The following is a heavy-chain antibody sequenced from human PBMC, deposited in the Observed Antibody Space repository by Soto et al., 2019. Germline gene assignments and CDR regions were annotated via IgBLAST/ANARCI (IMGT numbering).Heavy chain of an antibody. CDR1: GGSFSGYY. D-gene: IGHD3-16*01. CDR3: ATTEDHRDYGFDP. V-gene: IGHV4-34*01. J-gene: IGHJ5*02. Sequence: TSETLSLTCAVYGGSFSGYYWSWIRQPPGKGLEWIGEINHSGSTNYNPSLKSRVTISVDTSKNQFSLKLSSVTAADTAVYYCATTEDHRDYGFDPWGQGTLVTVSS. CDR2: INHSGST.